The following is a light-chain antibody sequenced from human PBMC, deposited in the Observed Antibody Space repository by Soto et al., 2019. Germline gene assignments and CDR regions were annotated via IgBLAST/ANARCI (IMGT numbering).Light chain of an antibody. J-gene: IGLJ3*02. Sequence: QSALTQPASVSGAPGQSITVSCSGTNSDVGTYNLVSWYQHHPGKAPKLMIYEVTKRPSGVSNRFSGSKSGNTASLTISGLQAEDEADYYCCSYAGSRWVFGGGTKLTVL. CDR1: NSDVGTYNL. V-gene: IGLV2-23*02. CDR3: CSYAGSRWV. CDR2: EVT.